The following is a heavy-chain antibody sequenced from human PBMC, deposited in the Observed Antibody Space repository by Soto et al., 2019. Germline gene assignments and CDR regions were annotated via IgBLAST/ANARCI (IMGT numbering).Heavy chain of an antibody. CDR3: ARGRRAAAGTVYFDY. V-gene: IGHV4-34*01. CDR2: INHSGST. Sequence: SETLSLTCAVYGGSFSGYYWSWIRQPPGKGLEWIGEINHSGSTNYNPSLKSRVTISVDTFKNQFSLKLSSVTAADTAVYYCARGRRAAAGTVYFDYWGQGTLVTVSS. J-gene: IGHJ4*02. D-gene: IGHD6-13*01. CDR1: GGSFSGYY.